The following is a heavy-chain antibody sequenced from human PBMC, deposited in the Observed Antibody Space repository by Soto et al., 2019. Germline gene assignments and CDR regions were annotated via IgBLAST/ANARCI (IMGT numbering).Heavy chain of an antibody. Sequence: KISNKATGCNSTSHYMPWMQQAPGQGLEGMGIINPSGGSTSYAQKFQGRVTMTRDTSTSTVYMELSSLRSEDTAVYYCAREGIAARTPFDYWGQGTPVTASS. D-gene: IGHD6-6*01. J-gene: IGHJ4*02. CDR1: GCNSTSHY. CDR2: INPSGGST. CDR3: AREGIAARTPFDY. V-gene: IGHV1-46*01.